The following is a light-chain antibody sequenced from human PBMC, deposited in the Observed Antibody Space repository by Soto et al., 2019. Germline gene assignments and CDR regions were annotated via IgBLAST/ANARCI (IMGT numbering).Light chain of an antibody. Sequence: EIVMTQSPATLSVSPGERATLSCRASQSVSYNLAWYQQKPGQAPRLLISGASTRATGIPDRFSGGGSGTEFTLTISSLQSEDFVVYYCQQYNSWPPITFGQGTRLEIK. CDR1: QSVSYN. CDR3: QQYNSWPPIT. V-gene: IGKV3-15*01. CDR2: GAS. J-gene: IGKJ5*01.